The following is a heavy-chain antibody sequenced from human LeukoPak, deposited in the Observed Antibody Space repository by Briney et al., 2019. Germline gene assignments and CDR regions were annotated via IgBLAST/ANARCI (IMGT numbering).Heavy chain of an antibody. V-gene: IGHV4-4*07. D-gene: IGHD3-10*01. J-gene: IGHJ4*02. CDR1: GGSIGTYY. CDR3: ARGRACYGSGSYYDY. Sequence: SETLSLTRTVSGGSIGTYYWSGIRQPAGKGLEWIGRSYTSENTNYNPSLNSRGTMSLDTSKNHFSLKLSSLTAADTAVYFCARGRACYGSGSYYDYWGQGTLVTVSS. CDR2: SYTSENT.